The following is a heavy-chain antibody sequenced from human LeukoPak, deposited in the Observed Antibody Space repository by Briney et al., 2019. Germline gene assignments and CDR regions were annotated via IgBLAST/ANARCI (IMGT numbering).Heavy chain of an antibody. J-gene: IGHJ6*03. CDR2: ISSSSSTI. Sequence: GGSLRLSCAASGFTFSSYSMNWVRQAPGKGLEWVSYISSSSSTIYYADSVKGRFTISRDNAKNSLYLQMNSLRAEDTAVYYCAHYLTRYCSGGSCFTYYYYYMDVWGKGTTVTVSS. CDR1: GFTFSSYS. V-gene: IGHV3-48*01. CDR3: AHYLTRYCSGGSCFTYYYYYMDV. D-gene: IGHD2-15*01.